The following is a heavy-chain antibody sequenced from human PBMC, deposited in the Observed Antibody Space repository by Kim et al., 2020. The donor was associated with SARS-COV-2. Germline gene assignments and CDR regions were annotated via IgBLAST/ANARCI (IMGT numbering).Heavy chain of an antibody. J-gene: IGHJ5*02. CDR3: ARELYYYDSSRTSRTEQRRSWFDP. CDR1: GGSISSYY. CDR2: IYYSGST. V-gene: IGHV4-59*01. D-gene: IGHD3-22*01. Sequence: SETLSLTCTVSGGSISSYYWSWIRQPPGKGLEWIGYIYYSGSTNYNPSLKSRVTISVDTSKNQFSLKLSSVTAADTAVYYCARELYYYDSSRTSRTEQRRSWFDPWGQGTLVTVSS.